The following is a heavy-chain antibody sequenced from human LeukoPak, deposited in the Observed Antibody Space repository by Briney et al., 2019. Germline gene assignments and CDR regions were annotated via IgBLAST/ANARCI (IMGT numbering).Heavy chain of an antibody. CDR2: IYTSGST. Sequence: SETLSLTCTVSGGSISSYYWSWIRQPAGKGLEWIGRIYTSGSTNYNPSLKSRVTMSVDTSKSQFSLKLSSVTAADTAVYYCARVSVAGTADWFDPWGQGTLVTVSS. CDR1: GGSISSYY. CDR3: ARVSVAGTADWFDP. J-gene: IGHJ5*02. D-gene: IGHD6-19*01. V-gene: IGHV4-4*07.